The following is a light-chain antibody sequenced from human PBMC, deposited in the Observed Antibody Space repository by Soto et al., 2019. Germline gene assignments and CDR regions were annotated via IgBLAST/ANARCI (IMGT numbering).Light chain of an antibody. CDR2: ATS. J-gene: IGKJ4*02. V-gene: IGKV1-27*01. CDR3: QKYNSAPLT. Sequence: DVQMTQSPSSLSAFVGDRVTITFRASQGIAPNLSWFQQKPGKVSKLLIYATSTLESGVPSRFSGSGSGTDFTLTINSLQPEDVGTYYCQKYNSAPLTFGGGTKVEIK. CDR1: QGIAPN.